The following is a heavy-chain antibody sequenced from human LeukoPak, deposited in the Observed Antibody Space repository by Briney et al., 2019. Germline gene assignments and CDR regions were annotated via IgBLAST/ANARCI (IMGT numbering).Heavy chain of an antibody. V-gene: IGHV3-66*01. CDR2: IYSGGST. D-gene: IGHD3-10*01. J-gene: IGHJ6*02. Sequence: GGSLRLSCAASGFTFSSYSMNWVRQAPGKGLEWVSVIYSGGSTYYADSVKGRFTISRDNSKNTLYLQMNSLRAEDTAVYYCARDTGTTYYYGSGSSDGMDVWGQGTTVTVSS. CDR1: GFTFSSYS. CDR3: ARDTGTTYYYGSGSSDGMDV.